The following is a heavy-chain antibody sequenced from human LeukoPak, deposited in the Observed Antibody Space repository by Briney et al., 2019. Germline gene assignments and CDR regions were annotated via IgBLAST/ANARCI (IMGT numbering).Heavy chain of an antibody. CDR3: PKVADDYVDRDLFDM. V-gene: IGHV1-24*01. D-gene: IGHD3-16*01. CDR2: FDPEDGET. CDR1: GYTLTELS. Sequence: ASVKVSCKVSGYTLTELSMHWVRQAPGKGLEWMGGFDPEDGETIYAQKCQGRVTMTEDTSTDTAYMELSSLRSEYTAVYYCPKVADDYVDRDLFDMWGKGTMATVSS. J-gene: IGHJ3*02.